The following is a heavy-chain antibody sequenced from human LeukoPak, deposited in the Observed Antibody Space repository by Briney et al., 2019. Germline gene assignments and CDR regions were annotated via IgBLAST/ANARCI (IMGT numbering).Heavy chain of an antibody. CDR3: ARLMTQYVDYRGGYYYGMDV. CDR1: GYSFTSYW. V-gene: IGHV5-51*01. Sequence: GESLKISCKGSGYSFTSYWIGWVRQMPGKGLEWMGIIYPGDSDTRYSPSFQGQVTISADKSISTAYLQWSSLKASDTAMYYRARLMTQYVDYRGGYYYGMDVWGQGTTVTVSS. J-gene: IGHJ6*02. D-gene: IGHD4-11*01. CDR2: IYPGDSDT.